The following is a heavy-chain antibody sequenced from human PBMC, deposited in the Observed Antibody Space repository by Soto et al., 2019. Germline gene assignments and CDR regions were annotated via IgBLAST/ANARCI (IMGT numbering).Heavy chain of an antibody. V-gene: IGHV3-23*01. Sequence: GRSLKLSSSASGFTFSILAMGWVRQAPGTGLEWVSVIDYTGGTTYYTDSVKGRFIISRDNSKKMLYLQMNSLRAEDTAVYYCSNEAARTSSWSYFDDWGQVAMVTVAS. D-gene: IGHD6-13*01. J-gene: IGHJ4*02. CDR1: GFTFSILA. CDR3: SNEAARTSSWSYFDD. CDR2: IDYTGGTT.